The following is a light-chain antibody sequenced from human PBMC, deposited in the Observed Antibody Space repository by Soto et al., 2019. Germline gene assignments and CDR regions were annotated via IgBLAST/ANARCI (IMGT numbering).Light chain of an antibody. J-gene: IGKJ1*01. Sequence: DIQMTQSPSTLSASVGDRVTITCRASQSISSWLAWYQQKPGKAPKLLIYDASSLESGVPSRFSGSGSGTEFTLTISSLQPDDFATYSCQQYNSYWTFGQGTKVDIK. CDR2: DAS. CDR3: QQYNSYWT. CDR1: QSISSW. V-gene: IGKV1-5*01.